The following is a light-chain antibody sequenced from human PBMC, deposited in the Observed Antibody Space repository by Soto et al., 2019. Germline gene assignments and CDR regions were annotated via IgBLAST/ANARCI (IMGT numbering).Light chain of an antibody. V-gene: IGKV3-20*01. CDR2: GIS. Sequence: ESVLTQSPGTLSLSPGERATLSCRASQSVTNRYFAWYQQRPGQAPRLLIYGISNRATGIPDRFSGSGSGTDFTLTISRLEPEDVVVYYCQQYSTLPRTFGQGTKLEVK. CDR3: QQYSTLPRT. CDR1: QSVTNRY. J-gene: IGKJ2*02.